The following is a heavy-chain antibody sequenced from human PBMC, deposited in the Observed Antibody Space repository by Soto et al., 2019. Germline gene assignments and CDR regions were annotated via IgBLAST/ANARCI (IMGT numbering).Heavy chain of an antibody. CDR3: AKLPEITFRAESSDAFDI. V-gene: IGHV3-9*01. Sequence: GGSLRLSCAASGFTFDDYAMHWVRQAPGKGLEWVSGISWNSGSIGYADSVKGRFTISRDNAKNSLYLQMNSLRAEDTALYYCAKLPEITFRAESSDAFDIWGQGTMVTVSS. CDR1: GFTFDDYA. CDR2: ISWNSGSI. D-gene: IGHD3-3*02. J-gene: IGHJ3*02.